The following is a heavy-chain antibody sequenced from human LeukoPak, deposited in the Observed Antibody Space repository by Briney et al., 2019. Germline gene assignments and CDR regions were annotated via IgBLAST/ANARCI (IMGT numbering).Heavy chain of an antibody. CDR2: ISSSGSTI. CDR3: ASGPVAGTFDY. V-gene: IGHV3-48*04. J-gene: IGHJ4*02. Sequence: GGSLRLSCAASGFTFSSYSMNWVRQAPVKGLEWVSYISSSGSTIYYADSVKGRFTISRDNAKNSLYLQMNSLRAEDTAVYYCASGPVAGTFDYWGQGTLVTVSS. CDR1: GFTFSSYS. D-gene: IGHD6-19*01.